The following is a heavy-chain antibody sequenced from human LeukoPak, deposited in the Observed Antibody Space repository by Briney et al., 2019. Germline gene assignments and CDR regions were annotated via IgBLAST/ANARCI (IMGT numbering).Heavy chain of an antibody. CDR2: ISYDGSNK. D-gene: IGHD2-2*01. Sequence: GRSLRLSCAASGFTFSSYGMHWVRQAPGKGLEWVAVISYDGSNKYYADSVKGRFTISRDNSKNTLYLQMNSLRAEDTAVYYCAKDLRGYCSSTSCHPYMDVWGKGTTVTVSS. CDR1: GFTFSSYG. CDR3: AKDLRGYCSSTSCHPYMDV. J-gene: IGHJ6*03. V-gene: IGHV3-30*18.